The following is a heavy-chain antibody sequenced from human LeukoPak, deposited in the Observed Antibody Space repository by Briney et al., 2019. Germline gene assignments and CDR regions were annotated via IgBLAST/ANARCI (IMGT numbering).Heavy chain of an antibody. V-gene: IGHV3-48*01. CDR2: ISSSSSTI. CDR3: AYCSGGSCYSAAFDI. Sequence: PGGSLRLSCAASGFTFSSYSMNWVRQAPGKGLEWVSYISSSSSTIYYADSVKGRFTISRDNAKNSLYLQMNSLRAEDTAVYYCAYCSGGSCYSAAFDIWGQGTMVTVSS. D-gene: IGHD2-15*01. CDR1: GFTFSSYS. J-gene: IGHJ3*02.